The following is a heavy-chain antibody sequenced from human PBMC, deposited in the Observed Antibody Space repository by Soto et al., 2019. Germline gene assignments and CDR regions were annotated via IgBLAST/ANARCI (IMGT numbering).Heavy chain of an antibody. Sequence: QVQLQESGPGLVKPSQTLSLTCTVSGASISSGGYYWTWIRQHPGKGLECIGFIYYSGSTYYNPSHESRITLSVDTSKNQFSLNLNSVTAADTAVYYCARLVGSTYFYSGMDVWGQGTTVTVSS. D-gene: IGHD1-26*01. CDR2: IYYSGST. CDR3: ARLVGSTYFYSGMDV. CDR1: GASISSGGYY. J-gene: IGHJ6*02. V-gene: IGHV4-31*03.